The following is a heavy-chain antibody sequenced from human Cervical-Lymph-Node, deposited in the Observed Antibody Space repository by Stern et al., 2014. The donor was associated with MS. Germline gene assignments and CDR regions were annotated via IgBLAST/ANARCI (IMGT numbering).Heavy chain of an antibody. J-gene: IGHJ6*02. Sequence: QVQLVQSGAEVMKPGASVRISCKASGYPFNTYAIFLVRQAPPQRLEWMGWFNPDTDSTKYSQKYQGRVSITRDTSASTVYMDLSSLRSEDTAVYYCATVASLPTKYYDNGMDVWGQGTTVTVSS. D-gene: IGHD3-22*01. CDR2: FNPDTDST. CDR3: ATVASLPTKYYDNGMDV. CDR1: GYPFNTYA. V-gene: IGHV1-3*01.